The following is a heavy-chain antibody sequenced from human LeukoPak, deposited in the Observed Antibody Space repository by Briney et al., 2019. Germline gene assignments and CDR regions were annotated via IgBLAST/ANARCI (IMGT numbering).Heavy chain of an antibody. D-gene: IGHD2-21*02. Sequence: GGSLRLSCAASGNYWMHWVRQAPGEALMWVSRIKSDGSSTTYADSVKGRFTISRDNAKNTLYLQMNSLRAEDTAVYYCSRDSLSSCGGDCYSGLDVWGQGTTVTVSS. J-gene: IGHJ6*02. CDR2: IKSDGSST. CDR1: GNYW. V-gene: IGHV3-74*01. CDR3: SRDSLSSCGGDCYSGLDV.